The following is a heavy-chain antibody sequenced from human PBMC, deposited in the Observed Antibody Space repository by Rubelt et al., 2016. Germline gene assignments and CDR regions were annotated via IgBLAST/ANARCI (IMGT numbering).Heavy chain of an antibody. Sequence: QVQLQQWGAGLLKPSETLSLTCAVYGGSFSGYYWSWIRQPPGKGLEWIGEINHSGRTNYNPSLKSRCTISVDTSKNQCSLKLSSVTAADTAVYYCARGRSTDIIAVAGSNLDYWGQGTLVTVSS. J-gene: IGHJ4*02. CDR1: GGSFSGYY. CDR2: INHSGRT. D-gene: IGHD6-19*01. CDR3: ARGRSTDIIAVAGSNLDY. V-gene: IGHV4-34*01.